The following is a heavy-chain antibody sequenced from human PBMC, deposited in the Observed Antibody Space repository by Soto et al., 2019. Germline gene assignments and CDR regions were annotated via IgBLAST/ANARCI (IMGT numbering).Heavy chain of an antibody. CDR1: GFTFSSYS. CDR2: ISSSSSTI. V-gene: IGHV3-48*02. CDR3: GSGSYRWFDP. J-gene: IGHJ5*02. D-gene: IGHD3-10*01. Sequence: GGSLRLSCAASGFTFSSYSMNWVRQAPGKGLEWVSYISSSSSTIYYADSVKGRFTISRDNAKDSLYLQMNSLRDEDTAAYYYGSGSYRWFDPWGQGTLVTVSS.